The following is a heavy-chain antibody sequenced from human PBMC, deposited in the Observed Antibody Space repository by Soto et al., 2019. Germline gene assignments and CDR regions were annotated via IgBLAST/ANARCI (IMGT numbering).Heavy chain of an antibody. D-gene: IGHD2-21*01. V-gene: IGHV3-21*01. J-gene: IGHJ4*02. CDR1: GFIFSSYS. CDR3: ARVSVAFDY. CDR2: ISSSSSYI. Sequence: GGSLRLSCAASGFIFSSYSMNWVRQAPGKGLEWVSSISSSSSYIYYADSVKGRFTISRDNAKNSLYLQRNSLRAEDTAVYYCARVSVAFDYWGQGTLVTVSS.